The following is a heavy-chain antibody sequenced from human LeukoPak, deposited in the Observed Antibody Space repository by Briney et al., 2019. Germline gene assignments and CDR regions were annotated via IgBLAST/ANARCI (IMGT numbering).Heavy chain of an antibody. CDR1: GFTFSSYG. CDR2: IRYDGSNK. J-gene: IGHJ6*03. Sequence: HPGRSLRLSCAASGFTFSSYGMHWVRQAPGKGLEWVAFIRYDGSNKYYADSVKGRFTISRDNSKNTLYLQMNSLRAEDTAVYYCAKAPAPPYYDFWSGYPADYMDVWGKGTTVTVSS. D-gene: IGHD3-3*01. V-gene: IGHV3-30*02. CDR3: AKAPAPPYYDFWSGYPADYMDV.